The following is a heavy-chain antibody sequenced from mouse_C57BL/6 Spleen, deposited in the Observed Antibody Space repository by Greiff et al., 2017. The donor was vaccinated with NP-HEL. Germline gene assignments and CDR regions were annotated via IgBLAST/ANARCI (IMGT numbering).Heavy chain of an antibody. CDR3: TRDPYYYGSSCYAMDY. Sequence: DVMLVESGEGLVKPGGSLKLSCAASGFTFSSYAMSWVRQTPENRLEWVAYISSGGDYIYYAATVTGRFTISRSHARNTLYLQMSSLKSEETAMYYCTRDPYYYGSSCYAMDYWGQGTSVTVSS. CDR1: GFTFSSYA. D-gene: IGHD1-1*01. J-gene: IGHJ4*01. CDR2: ISSGGDYI. V-gene: IGHV5-9-1*02.